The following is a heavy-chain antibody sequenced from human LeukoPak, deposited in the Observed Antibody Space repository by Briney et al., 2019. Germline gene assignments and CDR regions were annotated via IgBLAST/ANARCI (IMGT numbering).Heavy chain of an antibody. CDR1: GYTFTGYY. V-gene: IGHV1-46*01. D-gene: IGHD1-26*01. J-gene: IGHJ4*02. CDR2: INPSGGST. Sequence: ASVKVSCKASGYTFTGYYMHLVRQAPGQGLEWMGIINPSGGSTSYAQKFQGRVTMTRGTSTSTVYMELSSLRSEDTAVYYCARGSGSYRGVLDYWGQGTLVTVSS. CDR3: ARGSGSYRGVLDY.